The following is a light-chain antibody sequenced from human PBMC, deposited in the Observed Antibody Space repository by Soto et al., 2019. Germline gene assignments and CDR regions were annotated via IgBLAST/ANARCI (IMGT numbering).Light chain of an antibody. CDR1: QTVNNNY. Sequence: DIVLTQSPGTLTFSPWERAILSCRASQTVNNNYLAWCQQKPGQAPRLLIYGASNRATGIPARFSGSGSGTDFTLTISSLQFEDCAVYSCQQFDKWPPSTFGQGTKVDI. V-gene: IGKV3-15*01. CDR2: GAS. J-gene: IGKJ1*01. CDR3: QQFDKWPPST.